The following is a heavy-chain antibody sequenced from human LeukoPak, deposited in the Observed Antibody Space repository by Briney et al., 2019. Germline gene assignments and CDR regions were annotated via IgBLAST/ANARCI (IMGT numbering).Heavy chain of an antibody. CDR1: GFTYTDYS. V-gene: IGHV3-23*01. D-gene: IGHD2-21*01. CDR2: LGRTGEYK. J-gene: IGHJ6*02. Sequence: GGSLRLSCSASGFTYTDYSMSWVRQVPGKGLEWVSGLGRTGEYKYYADSVKGRFTISRDNSNDMVFLQMNSLRAEDTAIYYCVKDRPCGTCKPVDAWGQGTTV. CDR3: VKDRPCGTCKPVDA.